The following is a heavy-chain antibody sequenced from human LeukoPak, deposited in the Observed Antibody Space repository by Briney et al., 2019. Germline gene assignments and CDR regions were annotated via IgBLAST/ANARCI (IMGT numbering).Heavy chain of an antibody. CDR2: IYYSGST. Sequence: SQTLSLTCTVSGGSISSGGYYWSWIRQHPGKGLEGIGYIYYSGSTYYNPSLKSRVTISVDTSKNQFSLKLSSVTAADTAVYYCARDQVSHYGMDVWGQGTTVTVSS. CDR1: GGSISSGGYY. CDR3: ARDQVSHYGMDV. J-gene: IGHJ6*02. V-gene: IGHV4-31*03.